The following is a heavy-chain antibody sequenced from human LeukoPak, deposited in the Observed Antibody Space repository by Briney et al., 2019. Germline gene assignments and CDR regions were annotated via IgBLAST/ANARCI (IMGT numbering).Heavy chain of an antibody. D-gene: IGHD6-19*01. CDR3: ASTPGYSSGRAEAAEYFQH. CDR1: GGSISSYY. CDR2: IYYSGST. Sequence: PSETLSLTCTVSGGSISSYYWSWIRQPPGKGLEWIGYIYYSGSTNYNPSLKSRVTISVDTSKNQFSLKLSSVTAADTAVYYCASTPGYSSGRAEAAEYFQHWGQGTLVTVSS. V-gene: IGHV4-59*08. J-gene: IGHJ1*01.